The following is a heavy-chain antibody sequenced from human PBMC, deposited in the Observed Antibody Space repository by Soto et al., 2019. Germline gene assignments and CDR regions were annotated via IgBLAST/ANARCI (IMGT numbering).Heavy chain of an antibody. CDR2: ISYDGKDH. V-gene: IGHV3-30*03. Sequence: QVQLVESGGGVVQPGRSLRLSCAATGFTFANYAVHWVRQAPGKGLEWLAVISYDGKDHFCADSVKGRFSISRDNSENTVFLQMNNVRPEDTATYYCATIWELFDYWGPGTLVTVSS. D-gene: IGHD3-16*01. J-gene: IGHJ4*02. CDR1: GFTFANYA. CDR3: ATIWELFDY.